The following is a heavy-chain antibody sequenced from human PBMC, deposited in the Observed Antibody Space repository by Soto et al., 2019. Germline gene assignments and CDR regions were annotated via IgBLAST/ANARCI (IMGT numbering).Heavy chain of an antibody. D-gene: IGHD3-10*01. Sequence: SETLSLTCTVSGGSISSSSYYWGWIRQPPGKGLEWIGSIYYSGSTYYNPSLKSRVTISVDTSKNQFSLKLSSVTAADTAVYYCARLKTGAMRFGELLFGFDYWGQGTLVTVSS. CDR3: ARLKTGAMRFGELLFGFDY. J-gene: IGHJ4*02. CDR1: GGSISSSSYY. V-gene: IGHV4-39*01. CDR2: IYYSGST.